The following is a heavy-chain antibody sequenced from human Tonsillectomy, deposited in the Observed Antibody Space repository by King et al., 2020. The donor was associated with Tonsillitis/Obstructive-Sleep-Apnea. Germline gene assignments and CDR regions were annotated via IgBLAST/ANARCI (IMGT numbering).Heavy chain of an antibody. CDR3: AKVSSGWIGYFDY. J-gene: IGHJ4*02. D-gene: IGHD6-19*01. CDR1: GFTFSSYG. Sequence: VQLVESGGGVVQPGRSLRLSCAASGFTFSSYGMHWVRQAPGKGLEWVAVISYDGSNKYYADSVKGRFTISRDNSKNTLYLQMNSLRAEDTAVYYCAKVSSGWIGYFDYWGQGPLVTVSS. CDR2: ISYDGSNK. V-gene: IGHV3-30*18.